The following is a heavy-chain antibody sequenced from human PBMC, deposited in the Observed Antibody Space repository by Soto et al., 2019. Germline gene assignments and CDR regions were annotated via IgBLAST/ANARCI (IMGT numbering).Heavy chain of an antibody. Sequence: QITLQESGPTLVNPTQTLTLTCTFSGFSFTTAGVAVGWIRQTPGGALAWLTLIYYNDDRRFSPSLKTRLTITGVTSKNQVVLSLNNVAPGDTATYFCAHSDGGYEIIYFDFWGQGIPVTVSS. J-gene: IGHJ4*02. D-gene: IGHD5-12*01. CDR1: GFSFTTAGVA. CDR2: IYYNDDR. V-gene: IGHV2-5*01. CDR3: AHSDGGYEIIYFDF.